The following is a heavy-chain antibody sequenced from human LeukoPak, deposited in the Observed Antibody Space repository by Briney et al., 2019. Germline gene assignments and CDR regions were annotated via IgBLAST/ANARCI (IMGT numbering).Heavy chain of an antibody. CDR3: ARVRVGYYFDY. D-gene: IGHD3-10*01. J-gene: IGHJ4*02. CDR2: ITTTSTAI. Sequence: TGGSLRLSCAASGFTFSSYSMSWVRQAPGRGLEWLSFITTTSTAIYYADSVKGRFTISRDTAKNSLYLRMDSLRDEDTAVYYCARVRVGYYFDYWGQGTLVTVSS. CDR1: GFTFSSYS. V-gene: IGHV3-48*02.